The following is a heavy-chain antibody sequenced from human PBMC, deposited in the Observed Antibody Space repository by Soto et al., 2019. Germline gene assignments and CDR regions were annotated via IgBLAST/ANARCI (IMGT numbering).Heavy chain of an antibody. CDR1: GYNFTRYG. Sequence: ASVKLSCKASGYNFTRYGISWVRQAPGQGLEWMGWISAYNGNTNYAQKLQGRVTMTTDTSTSTAYMELRSLRSADTAVYYCAVTRNVLLWXGELLKGPKDHAFDIWGQGTMVTVSS. CDR3: AVTRNVLLWXGELLKGPKDHAFDI. J-gene: IGHJ3*02. V-gene: IGHV1-18*01. D-gene: IGHD3-10*01. CDR2: ISAYNGNT.